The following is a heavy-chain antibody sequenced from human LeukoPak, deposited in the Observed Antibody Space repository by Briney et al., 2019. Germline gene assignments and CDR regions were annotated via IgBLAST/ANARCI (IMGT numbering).Heavy chain of an antibody. V-gene: IGHV1-18*01. D-gene: IGHD1-1*01. CDR3: ARVGARYDGLIDY. J-gene: IGHJ4*02. Sequence: AAVKVSSKPSRYTFINSAIGCVRQAPAQRLERMGWISPYIDYTKYAESIQGRVTMTTDTSTSTTYMELLSLRIDDTATYDCARVGARYDGLIDYWRQGTRVTVSS. CDR2: ISPYIDYT. CDR1: RYTFINSA.